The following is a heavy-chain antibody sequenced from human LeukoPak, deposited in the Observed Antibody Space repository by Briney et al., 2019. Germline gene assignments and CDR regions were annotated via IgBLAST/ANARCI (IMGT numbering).Heavy chain of an antibody. Sequence: PSETLSLTCTVSGGSISSYYWSWIRQPPGKGLEWIGYIYYSGSTNYNPSLKSRVTISSDTSKNQFSLKLSSVTAADTAVYYCARSYDFWNGYYYFDYWGQGTLVTVSS. CDR2: IYYSGST. J-gene: IGHJ4*02. CDR3: ARSYDFWNGYYYFDY. CDR1: GGSISSYY. D-gene: IGHD3-3*01. V-gene: IGHV4-59*01.